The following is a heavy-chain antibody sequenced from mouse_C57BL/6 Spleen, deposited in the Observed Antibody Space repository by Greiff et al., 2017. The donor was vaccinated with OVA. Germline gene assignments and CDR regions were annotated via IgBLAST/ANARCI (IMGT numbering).Heavy chain of an antibody. D-gene: IGHD2-5*01. Sequence: QVQLKQSGAELMKPGASVKLSCKATGYTFTGYWIEWVKQRPGHGLEWIGEILPGSGSTNYNEKFKGKATLTADTSSTAAYMRLSSLTTEDSAIYYCARRLYYSNAYWYFDVWGTGTTVTVSS. J-gene: IGHJ1*03. CDR1: GYTFTGYW. V-gene: IGHV1-9*01. CDR2: ILPGSGST. CDR3: ARRLYYSNAYWYFDV.